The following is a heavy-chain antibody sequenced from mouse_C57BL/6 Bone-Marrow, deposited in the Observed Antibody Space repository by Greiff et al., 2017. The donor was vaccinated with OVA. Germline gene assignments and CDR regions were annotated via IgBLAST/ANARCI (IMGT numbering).Heavy chain of an antibody. Sequence: DVHLVESGGGLVKPGGSLKLSCAASGFTFSSYAMSWVRQTPEKRLEWVATISDGGSYTYYPDNVKGRFTISRDNAKNNLYLQMSHLKSEDTAMYYCARAFSCHFDYWGQGTTLTVSS. J-gene: IGHJ2*01. V-gene: IGHV5-4*01. CDR2: ISDGGSYT. CDR1: GFTFSSYA. CDR3: ARAFSCHFDY. D-gene: IGHD1-2*01.